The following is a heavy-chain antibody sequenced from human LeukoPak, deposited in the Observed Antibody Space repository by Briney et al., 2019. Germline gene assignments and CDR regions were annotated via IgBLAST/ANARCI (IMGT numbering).Heavy chain of an antibody. CDR3: TRDWYHAFDF. V-gene: IGHV3-15*07. Sequence: GGSLRLSCAASGFTFNNAWMNWVRQAPGKGLEWVGRIKKRSDGGTTDYAAPVKDRFIISRDDSQDTLYLQMNTLKTEDTAVYYCTRDWYHAFDFWGQGTVVTVSS. J-gene: IGHJ3*01. CDR1: GFTFNNAW. CDR2: IKKRSDGGTT. D-gene: IGHD3-9*01.